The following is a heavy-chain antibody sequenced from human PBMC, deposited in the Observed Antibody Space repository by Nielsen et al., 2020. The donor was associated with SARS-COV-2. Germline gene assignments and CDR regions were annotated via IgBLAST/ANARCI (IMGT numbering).Heavy chain of an antibody. V-gene: IGHV1-2*06. Sequence: ASVKVSCKASGYTFTGYYMHWVRQAPGQGLEWMGRINPNSGGTNYAQKFQGRVTMTRDTSISTAYMELSRLRSDDTAVYYCARDQPHRIAVSYYYYYYMDVWGKGTTVTVSS. CDR3: ARDQPHRIAVSYYYYYYMDV. J-gene: IGHJ6*03. CDR2: INPNSGGT. D-gene: IGHD6-19*01. CDR1: GYTFTGYY.